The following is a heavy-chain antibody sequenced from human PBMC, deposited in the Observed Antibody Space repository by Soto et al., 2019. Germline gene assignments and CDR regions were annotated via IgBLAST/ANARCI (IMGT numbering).Heavy chain of an antibody. V-gene: IGHV3-74*01. CDR2: INSDGSST. CDR3: ARIEEDILTGYYRVVGYRNAKNIDY. J-gene: IGHJ4*02. D-gene: IGHD3-9*01. Sequence: GGSLRLSCAASGFTFSSYWMHWVRQAPGKGLVWVSRINSDGSSTSYADSVKGRFTISRDNAKNTLYLQMNSLRAEDTAVYYCARIEEDILTGYYRVVGYRNAKNIDYWGQGTLVTVSS. CDR1: GFTFSSYW.